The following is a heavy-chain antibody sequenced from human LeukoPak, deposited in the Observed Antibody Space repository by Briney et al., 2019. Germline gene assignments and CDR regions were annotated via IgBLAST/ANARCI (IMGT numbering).Heavy chain of an antibody. CDR1: GFIFSSYA. Sequence: GGSLRLSCAASGFIFSSYAMHWVRQAPGKGLERVAVISYDGSNKYADSVKGRFTISRDNAKNSLYLQMNSLRAEDTAVYYCARGLWYYGGYFDYWGQGTLVTVSS. CDR2: ISYDGSNK. J-gene: IGHJ4*02. V-gene: IGHV3-30*04. CDR3: ARGLWYYGGYFDY. D-gene: IGHD4/OR15-4a*01.